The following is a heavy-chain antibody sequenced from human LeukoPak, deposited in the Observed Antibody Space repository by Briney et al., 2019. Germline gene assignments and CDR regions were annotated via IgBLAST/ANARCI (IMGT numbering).Heavy chain of an antibody. J-gene: IGHJ4*02. CDR2: ISGSGGST. Sequence: PGGSLRLSCAASGFTFSSYAMSWVRQAPGKGLEWVSAISGSGGSTYYADSVKGRFTISRDSAKNSLYLQMNSLRAEDTALYYCARGSEGYSSGWYLGYWGQGTLVTVSS. CDR3: ARGSEGYSSGWYLGY. D-gene: IGHD6-19*01. V-gene: IGHV3-23*01. CDR1: GFTFSSYA.